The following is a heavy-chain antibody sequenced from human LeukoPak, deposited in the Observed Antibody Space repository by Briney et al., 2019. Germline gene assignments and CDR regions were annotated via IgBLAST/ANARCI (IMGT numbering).Heavy chain of an antibody. CDR1: GFTVSSNY. CDR3: ARDTLAAAGSFDY. CDR2: LYSTGNT. J-gene: IGHJ4*02. Sequence: PGGSLRLSCAASGFTVSSNYMNWVRQAPGKGLEWVSVLYSTGNTYYADSVKGRFTISRDNSKNSLYLQMNSLRAEDTAVYYCARDTLAAAGSFDYWGQGTLVTVSS. D-gene: IGHD6-13*01. V-gene: IGHV3-66*01.